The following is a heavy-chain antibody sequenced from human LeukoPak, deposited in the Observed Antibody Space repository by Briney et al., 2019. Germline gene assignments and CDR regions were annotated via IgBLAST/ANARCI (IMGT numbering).Heavy chain of an antibody. CDR2: IVPIFGTA. CDR1: GGTFSSYA. V-gene: IGHV1-69*01. D-gene: IGHD2-2*02. CDR3: AREGHVIPFDY. Sequence: ASVKVSCKASGGTFSSYAISWVRQAPGQGLERMGGIVPIFGTANYAQKFQGRVTITADESTSTAYMELSSLRSEDTAVYYCAREGHVIPFDYWGQGTLVTVSS. J-gene: IGHJ4*02.